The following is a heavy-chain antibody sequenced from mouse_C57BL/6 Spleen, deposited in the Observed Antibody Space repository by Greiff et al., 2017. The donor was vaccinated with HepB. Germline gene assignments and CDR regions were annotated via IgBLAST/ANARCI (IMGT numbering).Heavy chain of an antibody. D-gene: IGHD1-1*01. CDR1: GYTFTSYW. V-gene: IGHV1-55*01. CDR2: IYPGSGST. CDR3: ASSAPYYYGSSYCAMDY. J-gene: IGHJ4*01. Sequence: QVQLKQPGAELVKPGASVKMSCKASGYTFTSYWITWVKQRPGQGLEWIGDIYPGSGSTNYNEKFKSKATLTVDTSSSPAYMQLSSRTSEDSAVYYCASSAPYYYGSSYCAMDYWGQGTSVTVSS.